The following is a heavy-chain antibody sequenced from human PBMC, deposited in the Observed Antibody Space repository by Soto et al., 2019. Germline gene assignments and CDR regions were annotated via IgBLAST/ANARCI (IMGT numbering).Heavy chain of an antibody. J-gene: IGHJ4*02. D-gene: IGHD6-13*01. V-gene: IGHV4-34*01. CDR1: GGSVSPYF. CDR3: ARIEAAARDARDLDS. CDR2: INHRGST. Sequence: PSETLSLTCAVYGGSVSPYFWSWLRQTPGEGLEWIGEINHRGSTNYNPSLKSRVTVSVDTAKNHFSLNLSSVTAADTAVYYCARIEAAARDARDLDSWGQGTLVTVSS.